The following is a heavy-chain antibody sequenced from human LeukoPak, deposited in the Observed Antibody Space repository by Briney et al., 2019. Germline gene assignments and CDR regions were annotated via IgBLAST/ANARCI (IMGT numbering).Heavy chain of an antibody. CDR1: GFTFSSYA. CDR3: ARDVGSSWTPPDF. Sequence: NPGGSLRLSCAASGFTFSSYAMSWVRQAPGKGLEWVSSISSGSSYIHYADSVKGRFTISRDNAKNTVYLQMNSLRAEDTAVYYCARDVGSSWTPPDFWGQGTLVIVSS. V-gene: IGHV3-21*06. D-gene: IGHD6-13*01. J-gene: IGHJ4*02. CDR2: ISSGSSYI.